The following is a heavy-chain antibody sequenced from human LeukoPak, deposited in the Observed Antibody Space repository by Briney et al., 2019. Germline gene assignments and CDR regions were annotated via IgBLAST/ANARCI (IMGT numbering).Heavy chain of an antibody. J-gene: IGHJ3*02. V-gene: IGHV3-74*01. CDR2: VNNDGTGT. Sequence: GGSLRLSCAAFGFTFGSYWMYWVRQAPEKGLVCISRVNNDGTGTIYADSVKGRFTISRDNAKNTVFLQLNSLRTEDTAVYYCARGGAFHALDIWGQGTMVTVSS. CDR1: GFTFGSYW. CDR3: ARGGAFHALDI.